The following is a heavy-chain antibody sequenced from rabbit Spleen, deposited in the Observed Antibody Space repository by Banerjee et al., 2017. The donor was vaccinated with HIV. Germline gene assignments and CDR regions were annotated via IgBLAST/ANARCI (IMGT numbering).Heavy chain of an antibody. CDR2: IDSGSSGFT. J-gene: IGHJ6*01. D-gene: IGHD8-1*01. Sequence: EQLEESGGGLVKPEGSLTLTCKASGFSFGDRDVMCWVRQAPGKGLEWIACIDSGSSGFTYFATWAKGRFTISKTSSTTVTLQMTRLTAADTATYFCARDSGTSFSSYGMDLWGPGTLVTVS. CDR1: GFSFGDRDV. CDR3: ARDSGTSFSSYGMDL. V-gene: IGHV1S45*01.